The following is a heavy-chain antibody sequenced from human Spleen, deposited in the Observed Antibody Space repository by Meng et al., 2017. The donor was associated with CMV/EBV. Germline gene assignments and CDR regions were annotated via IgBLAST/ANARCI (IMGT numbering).Heavy chain of an antibody. CDR2: INPNPNNGAT. CDR1: GYTFIGYY. D-gene: IGHD5-18*01. J-gene: IGHJ6*02. CDR3: ARDQGDVDTAMVITYYGMDV. Sequence: ASVKVSCKASGYTFIGYYTHWLRQAPGQGLEWMGWINPNPNNGATIYAQKFQGRVTMTRDTSTSTVYMELSSLRSEDTAVYYCARDQGDVDTAMVITYYGMDVWGQGTTVTVSS. V-gene: IGHV1-2*02.